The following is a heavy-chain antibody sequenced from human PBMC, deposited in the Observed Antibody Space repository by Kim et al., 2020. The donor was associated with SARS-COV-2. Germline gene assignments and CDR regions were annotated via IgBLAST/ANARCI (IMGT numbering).Heavy chain of an antibody. Sequence: GGSLRHSCAASGFTFGDYAIHWVRQAPGRGLEWVSGISWNSGSIGYADSVKGRFTISRDNAKNSLYLQMNSLRPEDTALYYCAKAYSSGWGVGFDYWGQGTLVTVSS. CDR2: ISWNSGSI. CDR1: GFTFGDYA. D-gene: IGHD6-19*01. CDR3: AKAYSSGWGVGFDY. J-gene: IGHJ4*02. V-gene: IGHV3-9*01.